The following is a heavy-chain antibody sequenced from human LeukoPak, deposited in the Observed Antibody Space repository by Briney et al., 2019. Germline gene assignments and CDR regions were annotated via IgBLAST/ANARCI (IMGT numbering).Heavy chain of an antibody. CDR3: ARHHRGVGADWFGP. J-gene: IGHJ5*02. Sequence: GESLKISCQGSGYSFTSYWIGWVRQMPGKGLEWMGIIYPGDSDTRYSPSFQGQITISVDKSISTAYLQWSTLKASDTAMYYCARHHRGVGADWFGPWGQGTLVTVSS. CDR1: GYSFTSYW. V-gene: IGHV5-51*01. CDR2: IYPGDSDT. D-gene: IGHD1-26*01.